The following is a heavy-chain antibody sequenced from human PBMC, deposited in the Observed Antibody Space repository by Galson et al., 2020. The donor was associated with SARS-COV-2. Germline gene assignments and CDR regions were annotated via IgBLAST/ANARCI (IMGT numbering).Heavy chain of an antibody. CDR2: ISGSGDVT. Sequence: GGSLRLSCAASGFTFSTYTMRWVRQAPEKGLEWVSAISGSGDVTYYADAVKGRFTISRDNSKNTVYLQMHSLRAEDTACYYCTKEQGISGWANEYWGQGTLVTVSS. CDR1: GFTFSTYT. CDR3: TKEQGISGWANEY. V-gene: IGHV3-23*01. J-gene: IGHJ4*02. D-gene: IGHD6-19*01.